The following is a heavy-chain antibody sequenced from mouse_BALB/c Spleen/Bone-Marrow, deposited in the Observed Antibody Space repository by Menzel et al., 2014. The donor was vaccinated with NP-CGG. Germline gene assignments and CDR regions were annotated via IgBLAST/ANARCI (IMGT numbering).Heavy chain of an antibody. V-gene: IGHV14-3*02. CDR2: IDPANGNT. CDR3: VRYYYGYYFDY. D-gene: IGHD1-1*01. CDR1: GFNIKDTY. Sequence: EVQLQQSGAELVKPGASVKLSCTASGFNIKDTYMHWVKQRPEQGPEWIGRIDPANGNTKYDPKFQGKATITADTSSNTAYLQLSSLTSEDTAVYYCVRYYYGYYFDYWGQGTTLTVSS. J-gene: IGHJ2*01.